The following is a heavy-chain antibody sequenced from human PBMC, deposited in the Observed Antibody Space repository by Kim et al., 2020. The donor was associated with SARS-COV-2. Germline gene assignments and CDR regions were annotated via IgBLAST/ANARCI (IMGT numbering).Heavy chain of an antibody. J-gene: IGHJ6*01. CDR2: INHSGST. D-gene: IGHD6-13*01. CDR1: GGSFSGYY. V-gene: IGHV4-34*01. Sequence: SETLSLTCAVYGGSFSGYYWSWIRQPPGKGLEWIGEINHSGSTNYNPSLKSRVTISVDTSKNQFSLKLSSVTAADTAVYYCARVIGIAAAGQPYYYYYG. CDR3: ARVIGIAAAGQPYYYYYG.